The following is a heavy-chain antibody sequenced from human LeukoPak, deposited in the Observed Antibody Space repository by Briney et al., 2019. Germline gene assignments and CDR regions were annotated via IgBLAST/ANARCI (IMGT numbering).Heavy chain of an antibody. V-gene: IGHV1-18*01. CDR3: ARLVLTYYYDSSGYSTKINWFDS. J-gene: IGHJ5*01. CDR1: GYTFTSYG. CDR2: ITAYNGNT. D-gene: IGHD3-22*01. Sequence: ASVKVSCKASGYTFTSYGISWVRQAPGQGLEWMGWITAYNGNTNYAQMLQGGVTMTTDTSTSTAYMELRSLRSDDTAVYYCARLVLTYYYDSSGYSTKINWFDSWGQGTLVTVSS.